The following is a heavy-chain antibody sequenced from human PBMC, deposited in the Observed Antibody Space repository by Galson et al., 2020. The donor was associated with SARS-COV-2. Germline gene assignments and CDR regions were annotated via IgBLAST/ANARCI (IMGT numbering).Heavy chain of an antibody. CDR2: IWYDGSKK. Sequence: GESLKISCAASGFTFSNYGMHWVRQAPGKGLEWVAVIWYDGSKKYYADSVKGRFTISRDNSKNTLYLQMNSLRAEDTAVYYCAGDPGPWRLDDWGQGTLVTVSS. CDR3: AGDPGPWRLDD. V-gene: IGHV3-33*01. D-gene: IGHD3-3*01. J-gene: IGHJ4*02. CDR1: GFTFSNYG.